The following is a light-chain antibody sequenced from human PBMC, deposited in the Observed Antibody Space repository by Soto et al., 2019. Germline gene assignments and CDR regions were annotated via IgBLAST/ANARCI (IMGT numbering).Light chain of an antibody. J-gene: IGKJ1*01. V-gene: IGKV3-15*01. CDR1: QSVSSN. CDR2: GAS. Sequence: PGERATLSCRASQSVSSNLAWYQQKPGQAPRLLIYGASTRATGIPARFSGSGSGTEFTLTISSLQSEDFAVYYCQQYNNWPPVTFGQGTKVDNK. CDR3: QQYNNWPPVT.